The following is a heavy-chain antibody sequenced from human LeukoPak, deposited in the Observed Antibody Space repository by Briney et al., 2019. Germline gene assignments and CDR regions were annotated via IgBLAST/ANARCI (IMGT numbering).Heavy chain of an antibody. CDR1: GGSINSGGYS. Sequence: PSQTLSLTCAVSGGSINSGGYSWSWIRQPPGKGLEWIGYIYHSGSTYYNPSLKSRVTISVDRSKNQFSLKLSSVTAADTAVYYCARGARWTTVTGYYYYMDVWGKGTTVTVSS. CDR3: ARGARWTTVTGYYYYMDV. CDR2: IYHSGST. V-gene: IGHV4-30-2*01. J-gene: IGHJ6*03. D-gene: IGHD4-11*01.